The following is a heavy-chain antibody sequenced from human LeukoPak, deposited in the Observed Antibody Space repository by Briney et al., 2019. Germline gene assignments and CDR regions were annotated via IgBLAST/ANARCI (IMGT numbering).Heavy chain of an antibody. D-gene: IGHD1-26*01. CDR3: AKGGKWDVTPFDY. Sequence: PGGSLRLSCAASGFTFRSFAMSWVRQAPGKGLEWVSSISDSGDSTYYADSVKGRFTISRDNSKNTLFLQMNSLRGEDRAVYYCAKGGKWDVTPFDYWGQGTLVTVSS. V-gene: IGHV3-23*01. J-gene: IGHJ4*02. CDR1: GFTFRSFA. CDR2: ISDSGDST.